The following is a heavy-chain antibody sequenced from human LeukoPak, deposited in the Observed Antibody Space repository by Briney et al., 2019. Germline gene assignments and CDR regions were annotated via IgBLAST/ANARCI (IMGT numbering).Heavy chain of an antibody. D-gene: IGHD6-13*01. Sequence: GGSLRLSCAGSGFTFSNYSINWVRQAPGKGLEWVSYITPSSHYIYYADSVRGRFTISRDNARNSLYLQMNSLRDEDTAVYYCARDSTIIAAEHWGLGFWGQGTLVTVSS. CDR3: ARDSTIIAAEHWGLGF. CDR2: ITPSSHYI. CDR1: GFTFSNYS. J-gene: IGHJ4*02. V-gene: IGHV3-21*04.